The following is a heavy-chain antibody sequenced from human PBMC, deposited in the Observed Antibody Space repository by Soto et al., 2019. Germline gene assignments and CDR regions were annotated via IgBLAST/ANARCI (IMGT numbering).Heavy chain of an antibody. CDR3: ARDLGSSSSGDY. J-gene: IGHJ4*02. CDR2: INPSGGST. CDR1: GYTFTSYY. Sequence: APVKVSCKASGYTFTSYYMHWVRQAPGQGLEWMGIINPSGGSTSYARKFQGRVTMTRDTSTSTVYMELSSMRSEDTAVYYCARDLGSSSSGDYWGQGTLVTVSS. D-gene: IGHD6-6*01. V-gene: IGHV1-46*01.